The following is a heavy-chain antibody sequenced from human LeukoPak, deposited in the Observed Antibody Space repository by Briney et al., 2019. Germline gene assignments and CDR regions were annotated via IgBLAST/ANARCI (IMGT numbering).Heavy chain of an antibody. Sequence: SETLSLTCTVSGGSISSNYWSWIRQPPGRGLEWIGYIYNSGGINYNPSLKSRVAISVDTSKNQFSLKLNSVTAADTAVYYCARTSGYTYFDYWGQGTLVTVSS. CDR1: GGSISSNY. D-gene: IGHD5-12*01. J-gene: IGHJ4*02. CDR3: ARTSGYTYFDY. CDR2: IYNSGGI. V-gene: IGHV4-59*01.